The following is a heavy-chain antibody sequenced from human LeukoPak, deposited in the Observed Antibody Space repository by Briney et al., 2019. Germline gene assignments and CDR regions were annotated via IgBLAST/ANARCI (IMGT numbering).Heavy chain of an antibody. V-gene: IGHV3-48*04. J-gene: IGHJ4*02. CDR3: ARDRWATLGY. Sequence: GGSLRLSCAASGFTFSTYSTNWVRQAPGKGLEWVSYISGSTGTIYYADSVKGRFTISRDNAKNSLYLQMNSLRAEDTAVYYCARDRWATLGYWGQGTLVTVSS. D-gene: IGHD2/OR15-2a*01. CDR2: ISGSTGTI. CDR1: GFTFSTYS.